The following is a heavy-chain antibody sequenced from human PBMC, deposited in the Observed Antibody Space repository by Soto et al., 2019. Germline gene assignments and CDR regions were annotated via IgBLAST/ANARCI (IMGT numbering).Heavy chain of an antibody. J-gene: IGHJ6*02. CDR2: INPNSGGT. Sequence: ASVKVSCKASGYTFTGYYMHWVRQAPGQGLEWMGWINPNSGGTNYAQKFQGRATMTRDTSISSAYMELSRVRSDGTAVYYCARVGVTDYDFWSGHYGMDVWGQGTTVTVSS. CDR1: GYTFTGYY. CDR3: ARVGVTDYDFWSGHYGMDV. D-gene: IGHD3-3*01. V-gene: IGHV1-2*02.